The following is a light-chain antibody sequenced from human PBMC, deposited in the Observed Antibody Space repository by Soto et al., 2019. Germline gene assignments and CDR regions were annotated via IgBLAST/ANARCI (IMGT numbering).Light chain of an antibody. CDR1: ERLSSVY. Sequence: EIVLTQSPGTLSFSPGERATLSCRAIERLSSVYLAWYQQRPGQPPRLLIYGASNRATGIPDRFSGSGSGTDFTLIINRLEPEDVAIYYCQQYGGSPRITFGQGTRLEIK. CDR3: QQYGGSPRIT. CDR2: GAS. V-gene: IGKV3-20*01. J-gene: IGKJ5*01.